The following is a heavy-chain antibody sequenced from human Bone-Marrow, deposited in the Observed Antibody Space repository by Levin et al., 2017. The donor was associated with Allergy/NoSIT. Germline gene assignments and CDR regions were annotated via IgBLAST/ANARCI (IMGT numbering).Heavy chain of an antibody. V-gene: IGHV4-61*01. Sequence: SETLSLSCSVSGDSVTSGLYYWNWVRQPPGKGLEWIAHISSRGNTNFNPSLKSRVTISADTSKNQFSLRLTSVTAADTAVYYCARDLGYRTASWGQGTLVSVSS. CDR3: ARDLGYRTAS. D-gene: IGHD3-16*02. CDR2: ISSRGNT. CDR1: GDSVTSGLYY. J-gene: IGHJ5*02.